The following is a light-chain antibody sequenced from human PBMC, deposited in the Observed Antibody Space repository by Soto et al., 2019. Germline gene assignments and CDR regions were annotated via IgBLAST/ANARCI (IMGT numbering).Light chain of an antibody. CDR2: KAS. CDR1: QRISTW. CDR3: QHYNSYSEA. J-gene: IGKJ1*01. Sequence: DIQMTQSPSTLSASVGDRVTITCRASQRISTWLAWYQQKPGKAPKLLIYKASTLKSGVPSRFSGSGPGTEFTLTISSLQPDDFATYYCQHYNSYSEAFGQGTKVDI. V-gene: IGKV1-5*03.